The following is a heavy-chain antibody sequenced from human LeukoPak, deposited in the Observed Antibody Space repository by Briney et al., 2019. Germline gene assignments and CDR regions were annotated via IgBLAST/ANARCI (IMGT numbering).Heavy chain of an antibody. V-gene: IGHV4-39*07. J-gene: IGHJ6*03. Sequence: EASETLSLTCTVSSGSIGSSSNYWGWIRQAPGKGLEWIGNVYYSGSTNYNPSLKSRVTISVDTSKNQFSLKLSSVTAADTAVYYCARAVGYCTNGVCYSGPGYYYYMDVWGKGTTVTVSS. CDR1: SGSIGSSSNY. CDR3: ARAVGYCTNGVCYSGPGYYYYMDV. D-gene: IGHD2-8*01. CDR2: VYYSGST.